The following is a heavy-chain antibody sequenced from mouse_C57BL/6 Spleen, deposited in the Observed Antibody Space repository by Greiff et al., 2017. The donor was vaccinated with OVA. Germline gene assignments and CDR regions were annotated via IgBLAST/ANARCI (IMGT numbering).Heavy chain of an antibody. J-gene: IGHJ2*01. CDR3: ARGNYYGSSPYFDY. Sequence: VQLKQSGAELVKPGASVKISCKASGYAFSSYWMNWVKQRPGKGLEWIGQIYPGDGDTNYNGKFKGKATLTADKSSSTAYMQLSSLTSEDSAVYFCARGNYYGSSPYFDYWGQGTTLTVSS. CDR2: IYPGDGDT. D-gene: IGHD1-1*01. V-gene: IGHV1-80*01. CDR1: GYAFSSYW.